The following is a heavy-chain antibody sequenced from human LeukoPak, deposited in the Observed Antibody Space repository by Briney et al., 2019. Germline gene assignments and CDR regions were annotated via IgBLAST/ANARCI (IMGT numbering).Heavy chain of an antibody. V-gene: IGHV3-74*01. CDR1: GFTFSSYW. CDR3: AIRGEQLTLAS. J-gene: IGHJ4*02. Sequence: PGGSLRLSCAASGFTFSSYWMHWVRQAPGKGLVWVSRINSDGSSTNYADSVKGRFTISRDNAKNTLYLQMNSLRAEDTAVYYCAIRGEQLTLASWGQGALVTVSS. D-gene: IGHD3-16*01. CDR2: INSDGSST.